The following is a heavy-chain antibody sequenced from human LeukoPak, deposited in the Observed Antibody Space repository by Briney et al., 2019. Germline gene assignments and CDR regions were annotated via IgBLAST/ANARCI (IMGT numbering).Heavy chain of an antibody. CDR2: ISGSGGST. CDR1: GFTFSSYA. D-gene: IGHD3-10*01. V-gene: IGHV3-23*01. CDR3: AKYYYGSGSFSFDH. J-gene: IGHJ4*02. Sequence: GGSLRLSCAASGFTFSSYAMSWVRQAPGKGLEWVSAISGSGGSTYYADSVKGRFTISRDNSKNTLSLQMNSLRAEDTAIYYCAKYYYGSGSFSFDHWGQGTLVTVSS.